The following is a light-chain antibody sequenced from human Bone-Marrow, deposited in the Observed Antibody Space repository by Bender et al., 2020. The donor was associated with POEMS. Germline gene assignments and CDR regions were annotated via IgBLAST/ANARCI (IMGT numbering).Light chain of an antibody. V-gene: IGLV2-14*03. CDR1: SSDIGTHKS. J-gene: IGLJ1*01. CDR2: DVS. CDR3: CSYTTSSTFV. Sequence: QSVLTQPPSVSGSPGQSITISCTGSSSDIGTHKSVSWYQQHPGKAPKLIMFDVSSRPWGVSDRFSGSKSGNTASLTISGLQAEDEADYHCCSYTTSSTFVFGGGTKVSVL.